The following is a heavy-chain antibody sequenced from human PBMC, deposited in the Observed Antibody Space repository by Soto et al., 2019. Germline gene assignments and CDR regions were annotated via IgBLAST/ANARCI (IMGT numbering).Heavy chain of an antibody. D-gene: IGHD3-9*01. CDR3: ARVLRYFDWSSVGGYFDY. CDR1: GYTFTGYY. J-gene: IGHJ4*02. V-gene: IGHV1-2*02. Sequence: ASVKVSCKASGYTFTGYYMHWVRQAPGQGLEWMGWINPNSGGTNYAQKFQGRVTMTRDTSISTAYMELSRLRSDDTAVYYCARVLRYFDWSSVGGYFDYWGQGTLVTVSS. CDR2: INPNSGGT.